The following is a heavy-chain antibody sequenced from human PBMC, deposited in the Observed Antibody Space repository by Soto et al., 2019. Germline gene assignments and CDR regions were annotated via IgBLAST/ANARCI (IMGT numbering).Heavy chain of an antibody. D-gene: IGHD3-22*01. CDR3: ARDGRKYYYDSSGYY. CDR1: GFTFSSYA. Sequence: QVQLVESGGGVVQPGRSLRLSCAASGFTFSSYAMHWVRQAPGKGLEWVAVISYDGSNKYYADSVKGRFTISRDNSKNTLDLQMNSLRAEDTAVYYCARDGRKYYYDSSGYYWGQGTLVTVSS. CDR2: ISYDGSNK. J-gene: IGHJ4*02. V-gene: IGHV3-30-3*01.